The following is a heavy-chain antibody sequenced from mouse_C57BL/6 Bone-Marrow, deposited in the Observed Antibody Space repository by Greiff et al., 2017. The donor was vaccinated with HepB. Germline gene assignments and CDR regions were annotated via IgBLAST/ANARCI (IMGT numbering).Heavy chain of an antibody. CDR1: GFTFSDYY. CDR2: INYDGSST. J-gene: IGHJ2*01. V-gene: IGHV5-16*01. D-gene: IGHD2-3*01. CDR3: ARGYGYYDY. Sequence: EVQLQQSEGGLVQPGSSMKLSCTASGFTFSDYYMAWVRQVPEKGLEWVANINYDGSSTYYLDSLKSRFIISRDNAKNILYLQMSSLKSEDTATYYCARGYGYYDYWGQGTTLTVSS.